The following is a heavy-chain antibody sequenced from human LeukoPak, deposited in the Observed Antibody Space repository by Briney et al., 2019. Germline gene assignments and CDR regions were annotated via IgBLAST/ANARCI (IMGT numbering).Heavy chain of an antibody. V-gene: IGHV3-20*04. Sequence: GGSLRLSCVACGFTLYVYAMRWVRHAPRKALEGVSGIDWNGGSTRYADSVRGRFTISRDNAKNSLFLQMNSLRAEDTAFYYCARDDCVSTSCSSDYWGQGTLVTVSS. CDR3: ARDDCVSTSCSSDY. J-gene: IGHJ4*02. CDR2: IDWNGGST. D-gene: IGHD2-2*01. CDR1: GFTLYVYA.